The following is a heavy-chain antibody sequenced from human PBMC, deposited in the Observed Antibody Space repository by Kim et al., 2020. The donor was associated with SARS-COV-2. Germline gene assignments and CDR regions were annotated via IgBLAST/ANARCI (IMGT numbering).Heavy chain of an antibody. CDR2: INHSGST. J-gene: IGHJ5*02. CDR1: GGSFSDYY. D-gene: IGHD6-25*01. V-gene: IGHV4-34*01. Sequence: SQTLSLTCAVYGGSFSDYYWTWIRQPPGKGLEWIGEINHSGSTNYNPSLKSRVTISVDTSKDQFSLKLRSVTAADTAVYYCAKPGLPRYNWFDPWGHGTL. CDR3: AKPGLPRYNWFDP.